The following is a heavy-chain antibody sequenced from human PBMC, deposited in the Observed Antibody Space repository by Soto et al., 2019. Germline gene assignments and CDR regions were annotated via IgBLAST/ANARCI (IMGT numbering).Heavy chain of an antibody. CDR1: GYTFTSYG. J-gene: IGHJ4*02. D-gene: IGHD3-3*01. CDR3: ARDYYDFWSGYYFDY. Sequence: ASVKVSCKASGYTFTSYGISWVRQAPGQGLEWMGWISAYNGNTNYAQKLQGRVTMTTDTSTSTAYMELRSLRSDDTAVYYCARDYYDFWSGYYFDYWGQGTLVTVSS. V-gene: IGHV1-18*01. CDR2: ISAYNGNT.